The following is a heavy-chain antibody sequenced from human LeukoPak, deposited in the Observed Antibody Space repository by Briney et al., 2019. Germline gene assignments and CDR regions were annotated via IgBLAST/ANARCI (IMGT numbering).Heavy chain of an antibody. Sequence: GGSLRLSCAASGFTFSSYGMHWVRQAPGKGLEWVAFIRYDGSNKYYADSVKGRFTISGDNSKNTLYLQMNSLRAEDTAVYYCAKDRPGGSRWVRRDYWGQGTLVTVSS. D-gene: IGHD6-13*01. CDR3: AKDRPGGSRWVRRDY. V-gene: IGHV3-30*02. CDR1: GFTFSSYG. J-gene: IGHJ4*02. CDR2: IRYDGSNK.